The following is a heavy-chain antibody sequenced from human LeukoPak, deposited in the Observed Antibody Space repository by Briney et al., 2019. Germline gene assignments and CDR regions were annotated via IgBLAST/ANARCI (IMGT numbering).Heavy chain of an antibody. J-gene: IGHJ4*02. Sequence: PSETLSLTCTVSGDSITNYYWNWIRQPPGKGLEWIGYIYYSGNSNYNPSLESRVTISIDTSKNQFSLRLNSVTAADTAVYYCAREMGSGIAGWGQGTLVTVSS. CDR3: AREMGSGIAG. CDR1: GDSITNYY. D-gene: IGHD6-13*01. CDR2: IYYSGNS. V-gene: IGHV4-59*01.